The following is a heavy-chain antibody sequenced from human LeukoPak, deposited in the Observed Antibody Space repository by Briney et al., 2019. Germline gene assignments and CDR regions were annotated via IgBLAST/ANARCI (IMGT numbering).Heavy chain of an antibody. Sequence: GGSPRLSCAGSGFTFSSYGMSWVRQAPGKGLEWVAAISDSGAATNYADSVKGRFTMSRDNSKNTLYLQMNSLRAEDTAVYYCAKAGVTTFPYYFDYWGQGALVTVSS. CDR3: AKAGVTTFPYYFDY. CDR2: ISDSGAAT. CDR1: GFTFSSYG. V-gene: IGHV3-23*01. D-gene: IGHD2/OR15-2a*01. J-gene: IGHJ4*02.